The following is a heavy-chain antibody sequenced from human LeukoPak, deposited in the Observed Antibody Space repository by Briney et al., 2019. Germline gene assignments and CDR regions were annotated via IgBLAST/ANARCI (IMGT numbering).Heavy chain of an antibody. J-gene: IGHJ3*02. CDR1: GYTFTSYG. CDR2: ISAYNGNT. D-gene: IGHD5-18*01. CDR3: ARDSGLSGYSYGQPSDI. V-gene: IGHV1-18*04. Sequence: SVKVSCKASGYTFTSYGISWVRQAPGQGLEWMGWISAYNGNTNYAQKLQGRVTMTTDTSTSTAYMELRSLRSDDTAVYYCARDSGLSGYSYGQPSDIWGQGTMVTVSS.